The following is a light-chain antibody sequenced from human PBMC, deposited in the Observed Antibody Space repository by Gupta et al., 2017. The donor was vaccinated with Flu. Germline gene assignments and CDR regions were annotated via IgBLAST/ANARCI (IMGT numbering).Light chain of an antibody. Sequence: QSVLTQPPSPSGTPGQRLTIYCSGSSSNIGSNPVYWYQQLPGTAPKLLIYGNNPRASGVPVRFSGSKSGTSASLAISGLRSEDEANYYCAAWDDSLSGWVFGGGTKLTVL. V-gene: IGLV1-47*01. CDR1: SSNIGSNP. J-gene: IGLJ3*02. CDR3: AAWDDSLSGWV. CDR2: GNN.